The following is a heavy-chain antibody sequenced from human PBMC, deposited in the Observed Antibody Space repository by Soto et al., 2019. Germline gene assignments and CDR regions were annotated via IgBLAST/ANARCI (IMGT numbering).Heavy chain of an antibody. Sequence: QVQLVQSGAEVKKPGASVKLSCKAFGYPFINFYFHWLDQAPGQGLEWMGIFNPTSGSTNYAQKFQGRVTLTMDTSTRTVYMELSSLRFDDTAVYYCARDLAAGDYWGQGTLVTVSS. CDR3: ARDLAAGDY. CDR2: FNPTSGST. CDR1: GYPFINFY. D-gene: IGHD6-13*01. J-gene: IGHJ4*02. V-gene: IGHV1-46*01.